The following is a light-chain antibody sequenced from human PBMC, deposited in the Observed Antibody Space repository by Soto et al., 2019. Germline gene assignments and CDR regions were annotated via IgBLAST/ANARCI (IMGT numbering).Light chain of an antibody. Sequence: EIVLTQSPGTLSLSPGERATLSCRASQSVSINFLAWYQQKPGQAPRLLTFGASSRATAIQDRFSASGSGTAFTLTISRLETEDFAVYFCQQYGRSPTFGQGTKVEIK. J-gene: IGKJ1*01. CDR1: QSVSINF. CDR2: GAS. V-gene: IGKV3-20*01. CDR3: QQYGRSPT.